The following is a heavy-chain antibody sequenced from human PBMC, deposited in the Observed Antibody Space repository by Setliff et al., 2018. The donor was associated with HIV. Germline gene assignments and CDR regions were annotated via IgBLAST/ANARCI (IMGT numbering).Heavy chain of an antibody. J-gene: IGHJ6*03. CDR3: ARRRPPPSGSYSKYYMDV. V-gene: IGHV4-59*08. D-gene: IGHD1-26*01. CDR1: GGSISTYY. CDR2: ISYSGTT. Sequence: SETLSLTCTVSGGSISTYYWNWIRQPPGKGLEWIGYISYSGTTNYNPSLKSRVTISVDTSKNQFSLKVSSVTAADTAVYYCARRRPPPSGSYSKYYMDVWGKGTTVTISS.